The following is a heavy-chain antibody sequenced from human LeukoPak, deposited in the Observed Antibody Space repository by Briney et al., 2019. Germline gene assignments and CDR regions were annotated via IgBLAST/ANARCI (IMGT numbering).Heavy chain of an antibody. V-gene: IGHV3-48*01. Sequence: GGSLSLSCAASGFPLSRYSMNCAPQAPGKGLECVSYISSSNIHIQYTHSETGRFAISRDHAKNPLYLQINHLSGEDRAVYYCARESGAVAGHFDYWGQGILVTVSS. D-gene: IGHD6-19*01. CDR3: ARESGAVAGHFDY. CDR2: ISSSNIHI. J-gene: IGHJ4*01. CDR1: GFPLSRYS.